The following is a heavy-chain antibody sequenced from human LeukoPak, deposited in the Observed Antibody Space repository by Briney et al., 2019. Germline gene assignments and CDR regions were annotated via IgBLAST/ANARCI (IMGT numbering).Heavy chain of an antibody. Sequence: SVNVSCTASVVTFWSYAISCVPQAPGQGLEWMGGIIPIFGTANYAQKFQGRVTITADESTSTGYMELSSLRSEDTAVYYCARGVVAATDNWFDPCGEGTLVTVSS. D-gene: IGHD2-15*01. CDR2: IIPIFGTA. J-gene: IGHJ5*02. CDR3: ARGVVAATDNWFDP. V-gene: IGHV1-69*01. CDR1: VVTFWSYA.